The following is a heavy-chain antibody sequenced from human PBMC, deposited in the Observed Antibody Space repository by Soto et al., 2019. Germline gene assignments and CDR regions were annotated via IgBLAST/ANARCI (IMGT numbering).Heavy chain of an antibody. D-gene: IGHD3-16*02. J-gene: IGHJ3*02. V-gene: IGHV1-18*04. Sequence: AQLMQSGPEVRKPGASVKVSCRASGYNLTNHGISWVRQAPGQGLEWMGWINPYDGETDYVARFKGRVSMSTDASTTTAYLDLRSLRSDDTAVYYCARGYYDYSWGTYRPNDAFDIWGQGTTVTVSS. CDR1: GYNLTNHG. CDR2: INPYDGET. CDR3: ARGYYDYSWGTYRPNDAFDI.